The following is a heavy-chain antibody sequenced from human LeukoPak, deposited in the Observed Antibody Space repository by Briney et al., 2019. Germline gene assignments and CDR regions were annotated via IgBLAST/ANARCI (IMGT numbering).Heavy chain of an antibody. V-gene: IGHV1-2*02. CDR2: INPNSGGT. CDR3: EIVPAVEYDFDY. J-gene: IGHJ4*02. Sequence: GASVKDSCMASGYTFTGYHMHSVRQARGQGLEWMGWINPNSGGTNYAQKFQCRVTITRDTYISTAYMELSRLRSDDTAVYYCEIVPAVEYDFDYWGQGTLVSVSS. D-gene: IGHD2-2*01. CDR1: GYTFTGYH.